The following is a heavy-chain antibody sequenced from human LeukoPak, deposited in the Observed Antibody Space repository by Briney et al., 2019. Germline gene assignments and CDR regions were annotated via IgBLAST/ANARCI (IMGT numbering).Heavy chain of an antibody. Sequence: GGSLRVSCAASGFTFSSYSMNWVRQAPGNGLEWVSSISSSSYIYYADSVKGRFTISRDNAKNSLYLQMNSLRAEDTAVYYCARDSGGEGALDYWGQGTLVTVSS. D-gene: IGHD1-26*01. V-gene: IGHV3-21*01. CDR3: ARDSGGEGALDY. CDR2: ISSSSYI. CDR1: GFTFSSYS. J-gene: IGHJ4*02.